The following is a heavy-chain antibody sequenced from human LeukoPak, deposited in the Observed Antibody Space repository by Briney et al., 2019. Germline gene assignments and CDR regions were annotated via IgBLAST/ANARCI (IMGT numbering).Heavy chain of an antibody. CDR2: FDPEDGET. D-gene: IGHD4-17*01. J-gene: IGHJ6*03. CDR3: ARGTTVTTLPYYYYFMDV. CDR1: GYTLTELS. Sequence: GASVKVSCKVSGYTLTELSMHWVRQAPGKGLEWMGGFDPEDGETIYAQKFQGRVTMTEDTSTDTAYMELSSLRSEDTAVYYCARGTTVTTLPYYYYFMDVWGKGATVTVSS. V-gene: IGHV1-24*01.